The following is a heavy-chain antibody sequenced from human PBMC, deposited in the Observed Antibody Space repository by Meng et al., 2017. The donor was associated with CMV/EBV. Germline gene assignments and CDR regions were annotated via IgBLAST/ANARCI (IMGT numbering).Heavy chain of an antibody. CDR1: GYTFTSYD. CDR3: ARGRGVVPAAIVQNWFDP. CDR2: MNPNSGNT. V-gene: IGHV1-8*01. D-gene: IGHD2-2*01. J-gene: IGHJ5*02. Sequence: ASVQVSCKASGYTFTSYDINWVRQATGQGLEWMGWMNPNSGNTGYAQKFQGRVTMTSNTSISTAYMELSSLRSEDTAVYYCARGRGVVPAAIVQNWFDPWGQGTLVTVSS.